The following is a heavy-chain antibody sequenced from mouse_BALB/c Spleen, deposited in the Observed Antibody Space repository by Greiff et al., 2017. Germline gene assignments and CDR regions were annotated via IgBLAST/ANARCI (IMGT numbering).Heavy chain of an antibody. Sequence: EVQLVESGGGLVKPGGSLKLSCAASGFAFSSYDMSWVRQTPEKRLEWVAYISSGGGSTYYPDTVKGRFTISRDNAKNTLYLQMSSLKSEDTAMYYCARHTSMDYWGQGTSVTVSS. J-gene: IGHJ4*01. V-gene: IGHV5-12-1*01. CDR1: GFAFSSYD. CDR2: ISSGGGST. CDR3: ARHTSMDY. D-gene: IGHD5-1*01.